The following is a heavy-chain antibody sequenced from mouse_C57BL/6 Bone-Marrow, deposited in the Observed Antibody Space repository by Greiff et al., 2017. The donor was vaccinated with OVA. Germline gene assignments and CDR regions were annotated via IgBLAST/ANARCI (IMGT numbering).Heavy chain of an antibody. Sequence: QVQLQQPGAELVKPGASVKLSCKASGYTFTSYWMQWVKQRPGQGLEWIGEIDPSDSYTNYNQKFKGKATLTVDTSSSTAYMQLSSLTSEDSAVYYCAKANWDEIDDWGQGTTLTVSS. D-gene: IGHD4-1*01. CDR2: IDPSDSYT. CDR1: GYTFTSYW. V-gene: IGHV1-50*01. J-gene: IGHJ2*01. CDR3: AKANWDEIDD.